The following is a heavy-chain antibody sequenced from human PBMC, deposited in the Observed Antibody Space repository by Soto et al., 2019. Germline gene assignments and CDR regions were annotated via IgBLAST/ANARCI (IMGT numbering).Heavy chain of an antibody. CDR2: IHGSGGGI. Sequence: EVQLLESGGGLVQPGGSLRLSCAASGFTFSNYAMSWVRQAPGKGLEWVSSIHGSGGGIYYADSVKGRFTVSRDDSKKPLFLEMSSLRVGDTAVDFLAKDSVPGTGVWDRFDPWGQGTLVTVSS. J-gene: IGHJ5*02. CDR3: AKDSVPGTGVWDRFDP. CDR1: GFTFSNYA. V-gene: IGHV3-23*01. D-gene: IGHD6-19*01.